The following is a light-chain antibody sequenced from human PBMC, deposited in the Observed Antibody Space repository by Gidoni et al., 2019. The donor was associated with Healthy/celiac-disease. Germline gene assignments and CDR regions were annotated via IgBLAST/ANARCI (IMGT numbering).Light chain of an antibody. J-gene: IGKJ1*01. CDR1: QSVSSSY. CDR3: QQYGSSPST. CDR2: GAS. Sequence: EIVLTQSPGTLSLSPGERATLSCRASQSVSSSYLAWYQQKPGKASRLLIYGASSRATGIPDRFSGSGSGTDFTLTISRLEPEDFAVYYCQQYGSSPSTFGQXTKVEIK. V-gene: IGKV3-20*01.